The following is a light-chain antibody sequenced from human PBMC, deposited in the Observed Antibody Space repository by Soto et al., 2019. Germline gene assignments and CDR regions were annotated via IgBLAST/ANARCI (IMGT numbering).Light chain of an antibody. CDR2: AAS. Sequence: MVLTQAPGSLSLSPGESSTLSCRASQSVSNNYLAWYQQKPGQAPRLLIYAASTRAAGIPARFSGSGSGTDFTLTISSLQSEDSAFYYCQQYNKWPITFGQGTRLEIK. V-gene: IGKV3-15*01. CDR1: QSVSNN. CDR3: QQYNKWPIT. J-gene: IGKJ5*01.